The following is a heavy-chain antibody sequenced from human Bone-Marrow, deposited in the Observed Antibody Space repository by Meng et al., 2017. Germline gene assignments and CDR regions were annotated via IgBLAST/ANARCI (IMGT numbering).Heavy chain of an antibody. CDR3: ARESGSSRFDY. D-gene: IGHD3-22*01. V-gene: IGHV4-30-4*01. CDR1: GGSVSSGNNY. Sequence: QVQLQESGPGLVKPSQTLSLTCTVSGGSVSSGNNYWIWIRQPPGKGLEWIGYIYYSGRTYYNPSLESRVTMSVDTSKNQFSLKLSSVTAADTAVYYCARESGSSRFDYWGQGTLVTVSS. CDR2: IYYSGRT. J-gene: IGHJ4*02.